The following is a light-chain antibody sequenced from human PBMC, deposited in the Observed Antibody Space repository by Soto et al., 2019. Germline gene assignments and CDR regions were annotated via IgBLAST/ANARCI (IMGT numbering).Light chain of an antibody. CDR3: QQYHNWPPIT. V-gene: IGKV3-15*01. CDR2: GAS. Sequence: EIVLTQSPGTLSLSPGQRATLSCRASQRLSASDIAWYQQKPGQAPRLLIYGASTRATDIPARFSGWGSGTEFTLTISSLQSEDFAVYYCQQYHNWPPITFGQGTRLEIK. CDR1: QRLSASD. J-gene: IGKJ5*01.